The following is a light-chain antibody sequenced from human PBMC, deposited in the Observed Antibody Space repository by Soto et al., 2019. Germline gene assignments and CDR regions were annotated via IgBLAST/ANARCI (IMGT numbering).Light chain of an antibody. Sequence: QPVLTQSPSASASLGASVKLTCTLSSGHSRYAIAWHQQQPEKGPRYLMNLNSDGSHSKGDGIPDRFSGSRSGAERYLTISILQSEDEADYYCQTWGTGMGVFGGGTKLTVL. CDR2: LNSDGSH. CDR1: SGHSRYA. J-gene: IGLJ2*01. CDR3: QTWGTGMGV. V-gene: IGLV4-69*02.